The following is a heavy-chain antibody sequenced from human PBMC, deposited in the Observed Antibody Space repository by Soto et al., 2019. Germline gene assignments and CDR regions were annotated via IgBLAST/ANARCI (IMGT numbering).Heavy chain of an antibody. D-gene: IGHD3-16*01. CDR1: GFPFSNYA. Sequence: GGSLRLSCAASGFPFSNYAMTWVRQGPGKGLEWVSGISGSGGRSYYADSVKGRFTISRDNSKSTLYLQMNSLRAEDTAVYYCAKAYFVWSSEQPYYFDYWGQGTLVTSPQ. V-gene: IGHV3-23*01. CDR3: AKAYFVWSSEQPYYFDY. J-gene: IGHJ4*02. CDR2: ISGSGGRS.